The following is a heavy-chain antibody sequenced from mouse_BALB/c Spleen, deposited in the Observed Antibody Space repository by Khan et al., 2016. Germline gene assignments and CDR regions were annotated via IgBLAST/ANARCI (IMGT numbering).Heavy chain of an antibody. CDR3: ARELEGYDDAMDY. J-gene: IGHJ4*01. CDR2: IRNKANGYTT. Sequence: EVELVESGGGLVQPGGSLRLSCATSGFTFTDYYMSWVRQPPGKALEWLGFIRNKANGYTTEYSASVKGRFTISRDNSQSILSLQMNTLRAEDSATYYCARELEGYDDAMDYWGQGTSVTVSS. D-gene: IGHD2-2*01. V-gene: IGHV7-3*02. CDR1: GFTFTDYY.